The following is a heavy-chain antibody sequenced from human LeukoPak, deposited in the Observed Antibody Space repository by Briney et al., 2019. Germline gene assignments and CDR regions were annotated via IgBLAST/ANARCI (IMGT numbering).Heavy chain of an antibody. D-gene: IGHD3-16*02. J-gene: IGHJ4*02. Sequence: ASVKVSCKASGYTFTSYGISWVRQAPGQGLEWMGWISAYNGNTNYAQKLQGRVTMTTDTSTSTAYMELRSLRSDDTAVYYCARELFTFGGVIVIGDYWGQGTIVTVSS. CDR3: ARELFTFGGVIVIGDY. CDR2: ISAYNGNT. V-gene: IGHV1-18*01. CDR1: GYTFTSYG.